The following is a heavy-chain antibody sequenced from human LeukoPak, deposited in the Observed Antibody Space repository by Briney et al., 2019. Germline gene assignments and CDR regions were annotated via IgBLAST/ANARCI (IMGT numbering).Heavy chain of an antibody. CDR3: ARVRDDYTYFDC. V-gene: IGHV3-74*01. CDR1: GFSFSTYW. J-gene: IGHJ4*02. Sequence: GGSLRLSCAASGFSFSTYWMHWVRQAPGKGLMWVSRINSDGSRTTYADSVRGRFTISRDNAKSTLYLQMNSLRAEDTAVYYCARVRDDYTYFDCWGQGTLVTVSS. CDR2: INSDGSRT. D-gene: IGHD4-11*01.